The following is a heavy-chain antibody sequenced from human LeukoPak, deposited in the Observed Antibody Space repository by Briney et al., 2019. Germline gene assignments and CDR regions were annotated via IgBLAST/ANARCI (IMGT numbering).Heavy chain of an antibody. J-gene: IGHJ4*02. CDR3: ARGPYCRGDCYFDY. Sequence: PSETLSLTCSVSGGSIRGYYWSWIRQPGGKGLEWMGRISTSETTNYNPPLKRRVTMSVDTSKSQFTLKLASVTAADTAVYYCARGPYCRGDCYFDYWGQGTLVTVPS. D-gene: IGHD2-21*02. V-gene: IGHV4-4*07. CDR2: ISTSETT. CDR1: GGSIRGYY.